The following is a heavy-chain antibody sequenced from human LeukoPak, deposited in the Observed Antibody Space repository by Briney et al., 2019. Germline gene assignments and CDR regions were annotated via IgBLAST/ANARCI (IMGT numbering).Heavy chain of an antibody. V-gene: IGHV4-31*03. CDR3: ARSYGGNYLFDY. J-gene: IGHJ4*02. D-gene: IGHD4-23*01. CDR2: IYYSGGT. CDR1: GGSISSGGFY. Sequence: SETLSLTCTVSGGSISSGGFYWSWIRQHPGKGLQWIGYIYYSGGTYYNPSLKSRITISVDTSKNQFSLKLSSVTAADTAVYYCARSYGGNYLFDYWGQGTLVTVSS.